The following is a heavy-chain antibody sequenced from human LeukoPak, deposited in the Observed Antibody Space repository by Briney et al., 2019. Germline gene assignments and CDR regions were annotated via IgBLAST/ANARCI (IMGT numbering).Heavy chain of an antibody. CDR3: AKDLGRSYYDSSLDY. CDR2: ISWNSGSI. CDR1: GFTFDDYA. Sequence: PGRSLRLSCAASGFTFDDYAMHWVRQAPGKGLEWVSGISWNSGSIGYADSVKGRFTISRDNAKNSLYLQMNSLRAEDTALYYRAKDLGRSYYDSSLDYWGQGTLVTVSS. V-gene: IGHV3-9*01. J-gene: IGHJ4*02. D-gene: IGHD3-22*01.